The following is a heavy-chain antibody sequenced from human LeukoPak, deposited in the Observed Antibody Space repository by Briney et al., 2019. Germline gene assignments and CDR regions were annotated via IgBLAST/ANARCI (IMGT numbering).Heavy chain of an antibody. CDR1: GGSFSGYY. CDR2: INHSGST. J-gene: IGHJ6*03. V-gene: IGHV4-34*01. D-gene: IGHD6-6*01. Sequence: SETLSLTCAVYGGSFSGYYWSWIRQPPGKGLEWIGEINHSGSTNYNPSLKSRVTISVDTSKNQFSLKLSSVTAADTAVYYCARGRGSSSSNRYYYYYYMDVWGKGTTVTVSS. CDR3: ARGRGSSSSNRYYYYYYMDV.